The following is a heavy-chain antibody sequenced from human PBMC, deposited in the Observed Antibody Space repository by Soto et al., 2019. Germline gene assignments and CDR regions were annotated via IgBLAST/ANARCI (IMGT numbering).Heavy chain of an antibody. CDR2: ISYDGSNK. J-gene: IGHJ2*01. CDR1: GLTFSSYA. D-gene: IGHD3-10*01. Sequence: QVQLVESGGGVVQPGGSLRLSCAASGLTFSSYARTWVRQAPGKGLEWVAVISYDGSNKYYADSVKGRFTISRDNSKNTLYLQMNSLRAEDTAVYYCAKISRGDWYFDLWGRGTLVTVSS. V-gene: IGHV3-30-3*02. CDR3: AKISRGDWYFDL.